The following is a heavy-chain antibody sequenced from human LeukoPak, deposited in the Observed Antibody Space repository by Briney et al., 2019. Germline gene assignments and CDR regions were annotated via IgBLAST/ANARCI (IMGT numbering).Heavy chain of an antibody. D-gene: IGHD6-6*01. V-gene: IGHV2-5*01. CDR1: GFSLSTSGVG. Sequence: ESGPTLVNPTQTLTRTCTFSGFSLSTSGVGVGWIRQPPGKALEWLALIYWNDDKRYSPSLKSRLTITKDTSKNQVVLTMTNMDPVDTPTYYCAHISRLGKSSSGFDYWGQGTLVTVSS. CDR3: AHISRLGKSSSGFDY. J-gene: IGHJ4*02. CDR2: IYWNDDK.